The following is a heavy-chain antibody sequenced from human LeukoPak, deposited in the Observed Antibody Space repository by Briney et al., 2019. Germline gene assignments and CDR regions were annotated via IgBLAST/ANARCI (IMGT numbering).Heavy chain of an antibody. CDR2: IRSKANSYAT. D-gene: IGHD3-9*01. CDR3: TRGGYYDILTGYYDY. J-gene: IGHJ4*02. V-gene: IGHV3-73*01. CDR1: GFTFSSYW. Sequence: GGSLRLSCAASGFTFSSYWMSWVRQASGKGLEWVGRIRSKANSYATAYAASVKGRFTISRDDSKNTAYLQMNSLKTEDTAVYYCTRGGYYDILTGYYDYWGQGTLVTVSS.